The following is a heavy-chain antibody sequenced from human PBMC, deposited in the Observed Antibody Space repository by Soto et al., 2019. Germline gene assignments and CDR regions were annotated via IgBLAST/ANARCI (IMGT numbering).Heavy chain of an antibody. D-gene: IGHD3-9*01. CDR2: IVVGSGNT. Sequence: GASVKVSCKASGFTFTSSAVQWVRQARGQLLEWIGWIVVGSGNTNYAQKFQERVTITRDMSTSTAYMELSSLRSEDTAVYYCAADGLDILTGYSYGMDVWGQGTTVTVSS. CDR3: AADGLDILTGYSYGMDV. J-gene: IGHJ6*02. V-gene: IGHV1-58*01. CDR1: GFTFTSSA.